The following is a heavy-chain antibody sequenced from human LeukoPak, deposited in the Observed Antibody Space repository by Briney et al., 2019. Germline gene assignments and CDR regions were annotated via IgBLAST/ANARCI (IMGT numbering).Heavy chain of an antibody. Sequence: GGSLRLSCAASGFTFSDYWLSWFRQLPGKGLEWVGNIKEDGSEIWYLDSVRGRFTISRDNSRNTVNLQMNSLRAEDTALYFCTRGQEGYYFDFWGRGTRVIVSS. CDR3: TRGQEGYYFDF. V-gene: IGHV3-7*01. J-gene: IGHJ2*01. D-gene: IGHD5-18*01. CDR1: GFTFSDYW. CDR2: IKEDGSEI.